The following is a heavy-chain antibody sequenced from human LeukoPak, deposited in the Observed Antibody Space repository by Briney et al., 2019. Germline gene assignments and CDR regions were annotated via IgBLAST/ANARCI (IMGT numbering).Heavy chain of an antibody. Sequence: GGSLRLSCEVSGVSLSSHGIHWVRQAPGKGLEWVAFIWSDGSSEYYADSVKGRFTVSRDNSKNTVYLQINGLRVEDTAVYHCARDRGNDFLDYWGQGTLVTVSS. CDR3: ARDRGNDFLDY. D-gene: IGHD1-1*01. CDR1: GVSLSSHG. V-gene: IGHV3-33*01. J-gene: IGHJ4*02. CDR2: IWSDGSSE.